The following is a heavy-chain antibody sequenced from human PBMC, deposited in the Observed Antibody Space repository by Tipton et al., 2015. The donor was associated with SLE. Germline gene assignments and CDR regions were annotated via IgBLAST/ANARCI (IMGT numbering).Heavy chain of an antibody. V-gene: IGHV3-74*01. Sequence: SLRLSCAASGFTFSTHWMHWVRQAPGKGLVWVSRINTDGSTTSYADSVKGRLTISRDNAKNSLYLQMNSLRAEDTAVYYCARDSRDGYNFGGQGTLVTVSS. CDR3: ARDSRDGYNF. CDR2: INTDGSTT. J-gene: IGHJ4*02. CDR1: GFTFSTHW. D-gene: IGHD5-24*01.